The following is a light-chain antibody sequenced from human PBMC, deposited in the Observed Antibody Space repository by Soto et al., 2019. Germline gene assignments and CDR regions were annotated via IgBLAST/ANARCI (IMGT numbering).Light chain of an antibody. CDR2: SAS. Sequence: DIQMTQSPSSLSASVGDRVIITCRASQGISNYLAWFQQKPGKAPKSLIYSASILHSGAPSKFSGSASGTEFTLTISSLQPEDSATYYCHQYHTYPWTFGQGTKVEIK. CDR3: HQYHTYPWT. CDR1: QGISNY. V-gene: IGKV1-16*02. J-gene: IGKJ1*01.